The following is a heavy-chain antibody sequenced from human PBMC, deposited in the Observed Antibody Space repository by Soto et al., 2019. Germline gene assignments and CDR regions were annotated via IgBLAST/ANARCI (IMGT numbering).Heavy chain of an antibody. Sequence: ASVKVSCKASGYTFTSYYMHWVRQAPGQGLEWMGIINPSGGSTSYAQKFQGRVTMTRDTSTSTVYMELSSLRSEDTAVYYCARALSSRWIPYYYYGMDVLGHGTKVKVSS. CDR1: GYTFTSYY. D-gene: IGHD6-13*01. V-gene: IGHV1-46*01. CDR3: ARALSSRWIPYYYYGMDV. J-gene: IGHJ6*02. CDR2: INPSGGST.